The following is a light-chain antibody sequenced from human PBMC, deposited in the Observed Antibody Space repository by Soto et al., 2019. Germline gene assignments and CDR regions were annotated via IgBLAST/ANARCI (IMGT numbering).Light chain of an antibody. CDR1: SSSKW. J-gene: IGKJ2*01. Sequence: DIQMTHSPSILAASVGDTVTMTCRSSSKWLAWYQKKPGKAPKLLIYDVSNLERGVPPRFSGSTSGAESTLTITGLQPDDLGTYYCQHTADFTFGQGTKVDI. V-gene: IGKV1-5*01. CDR3: QHTADFT. CDR2: DVS.